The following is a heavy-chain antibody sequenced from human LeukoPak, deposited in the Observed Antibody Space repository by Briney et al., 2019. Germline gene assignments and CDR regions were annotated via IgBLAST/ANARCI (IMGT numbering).Heavy chain of an antibody. V-gene: IGHV1-18*01. D-gene: IGHD2-2*02. CDR3: ASYCSSTSCYRLRNAFDI. CDR1: GYTFTSYG. Sequence: AASVKVSCKASGYTFTSYGISWVRQAPGQGLEWMGWISAYNGNTNYAQKLQGRVTMTTDTSTSTAYMELRSLRSDDTAVYYCASYCSSTSCYRLRNAFDIWGQGTMVTVSS. J-gene: IGHJ3*02. CDR2: ISAYNGNT.